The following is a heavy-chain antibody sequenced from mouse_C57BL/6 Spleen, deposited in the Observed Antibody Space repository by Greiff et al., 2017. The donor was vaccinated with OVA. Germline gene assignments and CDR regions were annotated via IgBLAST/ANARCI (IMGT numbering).Heavy chain of an antibody. V-gene: IGHV10-1*01. CDR3: VRWDWDEAY. CDR1: GFSFNTYA. CDR2: IRSKSNNYAT. J-gene: IGHJ3*01. D-gene: IGHD4-1*01. Sequence: VQLKESGGGLVQPKGSLKLSCAASGFSFNTYAMNWVRQAPGKGLEWVARIRSKSNNYATYYADSVKDRFTISRDDSESMLYLQMYNLKTEDTAMYYCVRWDWDEAYWGQGTLVTVSA.